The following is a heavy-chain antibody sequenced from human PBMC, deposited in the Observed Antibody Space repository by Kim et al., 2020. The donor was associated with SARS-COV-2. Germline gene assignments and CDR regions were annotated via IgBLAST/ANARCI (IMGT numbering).Heavy chain of an antibody. CDR2: ISGSGGST. J-gene: IGHJ6*02. D-gene: IGHD4-17*01. Sequence: GGSLRLSCAASGFTFSSYAMSWVRQAPGKGLEWVSAISGSGGSTYYADSVKGRFTISRDNSKNTLYLQMNSLRAEDTAVYYCAKDRLDYGGNSYYYYYGMDVWGQGTTVTVSS. CDR3: AKDRLDYGGNSYYYYYGMDV. V-gene: IGHV3-23*01. CDR1: GFTFSSYA.